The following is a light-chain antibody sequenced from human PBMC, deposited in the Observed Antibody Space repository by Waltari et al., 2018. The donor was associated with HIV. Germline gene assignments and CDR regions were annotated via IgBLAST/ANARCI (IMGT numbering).Light chain of an antibody. CDR2: DNN. Sequence: QSVLTQHPSVSAAPGQKVTIYCSGGGSKLGTTYVSWYKQLPVAAPNPLIYDNNKRPSGIPYRFSCSKSGTSATLGITGLQPGDEADYYCGTWDSSLSGVVFGGGTKLTVL. CDR3: GTWDSSLSGVV. CDR1: GSKLGTTY. J-gene: IGLJ2*01. V-gene: IGLV1-51*01.